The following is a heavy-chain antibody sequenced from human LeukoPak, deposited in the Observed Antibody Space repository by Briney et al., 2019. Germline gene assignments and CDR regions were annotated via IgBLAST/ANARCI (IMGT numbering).Heavy chain of an antibody. CDR3: AREGGSIVLIRGFDY. V-gene: IGHV3-20*04. J-gene: IGHJ4*02. Sequence: GGTLRLSCSASGFTFTSYAMSWVRQAPGKGLEWVSGINWSGGNSGYAESVKGRFTISRDNAKNALYLQMNSLSVDDTAVYYCAREGGSIVLIRGFDYWGQGTPVSVSS. CDR2: INWSGGNS. D-gene: IGHD3-22*01. CDR1: GFTFTSYA.